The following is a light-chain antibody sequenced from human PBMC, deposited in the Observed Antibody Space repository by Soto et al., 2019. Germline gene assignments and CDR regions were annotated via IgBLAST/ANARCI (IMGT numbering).Light chain of an antibody. Sequence: QSVLTQPPSASGTPGQRVTISCSGSSSNIGSNYVYWHQQLPGTAPKLLIYRNNQRPSGVPDRFSGSKSGTSASLATSGLRSEDEADYYCAAWDDSLSGYVFGTGTKLTVL. J-gene: IGLJ1*01. V-gene: IGLV1-47*01. CDR2: RNN. CDR3: AAWDDSLSGYV. CDR1: SSNIGSNY.